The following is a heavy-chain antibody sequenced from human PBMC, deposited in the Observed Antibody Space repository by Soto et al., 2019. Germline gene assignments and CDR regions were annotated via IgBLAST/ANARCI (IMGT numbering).Heavy chain of an antibody. CDR3: ARGGELSLLPLDY. V-gene: IGHV3-7*03. J-gene: IGHJ4*02. CDR1: GFSSSDYW. CDR2: IIQDGRAI. Sequence: GGSLRLSCAASGFSSSDYWMSWVRQSPGRGLEWVAHIIQDGRAIYYVDSVRGRFTISRDSAGNSVFLEMHRLRVEDTAVYYCARGGELSLLPLDYWGLGTLVTVSS. D-gene: IGHD2-15*01.